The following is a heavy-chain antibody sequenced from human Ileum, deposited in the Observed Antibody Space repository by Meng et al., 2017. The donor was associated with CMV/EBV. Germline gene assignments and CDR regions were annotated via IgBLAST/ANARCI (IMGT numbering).Heavy chain of an antibody. CDR1: GYTFTSYY. J-gene: IGHJ4*02. CDR2: INPSGGST. Sequence: CKASGYTFTSYYMHWVRQAPGQGLEWMGIINPSGGSTSYAQKFQGRVTMTRDTSTSTVYMELSSLRSEDTAVYYCARAGESAIYFDYWGQGTLVTVSS. V-gene: IGHV1-46*01. D-gene: IGHD3-16*01. CDR3: ARAGESAIYFDY.